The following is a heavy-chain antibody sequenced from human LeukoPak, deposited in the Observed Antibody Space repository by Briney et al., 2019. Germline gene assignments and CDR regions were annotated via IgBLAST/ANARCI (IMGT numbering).Heavy chain of an antibody. CDR2: NSWCGGSI. D-gene: IGHD2-2*01. Sequence: GGSVRLSCAASGFTFSRYAMNWVRQAPGEGLEWVSDNSWCGGSIYYADSVKGRFTISRDNSRNTLYVQMNSLTADDTAVYYCAKDRHCSSINRYRRYFDYWGHGTLVTVSS. CDR1: GFTFSRYA. V-gene: IGHV3-23*01. J-gene: IGHJ4*01. CDR3: AKDRHCSSINRYRRYFDY.